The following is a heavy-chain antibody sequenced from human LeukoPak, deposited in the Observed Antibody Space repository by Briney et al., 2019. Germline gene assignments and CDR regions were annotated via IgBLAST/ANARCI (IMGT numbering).Heavy chain of an antibody. CDR1: GFTFSSYD. D-gene: IGHD4-11*01. Sequence: PGGSLRLSCAASGFTFSSYDMSWVRQAPGKGLEWVSSISGNGISTNYADSVKGRFNIFRNKSKNTLYLQMKSLRVEDTAVYYCAKDLSNYGNHYGMDVWGQGTSVTVSS. J-gene: IGHJ6*02. CDR3: AKDLSNYGNHYGMDV. CDR2: ISGNGIST. V-gene: IGHV3-23*01.